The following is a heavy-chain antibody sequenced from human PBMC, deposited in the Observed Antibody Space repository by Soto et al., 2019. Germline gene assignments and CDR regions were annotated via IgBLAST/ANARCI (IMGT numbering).Heavy chain of an antibody. J-gene: IGHJ3*02. CDR1: GFTFSSYG. V-gene: IGHV3-33*01. CDR2: IWYDGSNK. D-gene: IGHD3-22*01. Sequence: HPGGSLRLSCAASGFTFSSYGMHWVRQAPGKGLEWVAVIWYDGSNKYYADSVKGRFTISRDNAKNSLYLQMNSLRAEDTAVYYCARTMIVQRGRNAFDIWGQGTMVTVSS. CDR3: ARTMIVQRGRNAFDI.